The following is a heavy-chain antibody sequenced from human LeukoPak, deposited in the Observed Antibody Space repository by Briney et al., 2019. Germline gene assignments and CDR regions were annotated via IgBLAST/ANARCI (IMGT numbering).Heavy chain of an antibody. D-gene: IGHD5-24*01. CDR1: GLTFSSYW. Sequence: GGSLRLSCTASGLTFSSYWMHWVRQAPGKGLVWVSRINSDGGSTSYADSVKGRFTISRDNAKNTLYLQMNSLRAEDTAVYYCARRIQGMAPYYFDSWGQGTLVTVSS. J-gene: IGHJ4*02. CDR2: INSDGGST. CDR3: ARRIQGMAPYYFDS. V-gene: IGHV3-74*01.